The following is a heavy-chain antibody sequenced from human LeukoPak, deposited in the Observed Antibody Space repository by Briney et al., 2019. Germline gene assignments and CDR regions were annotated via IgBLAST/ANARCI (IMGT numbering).Heavy chain of an antibody. J-gene: IGHJ4*02. Sequence: GGSLRLSCAASGFTFSSYGMHWVRQAPGKGLEWVAVIWYDGSNKYYADSVKGRFTISRDNSKNTLYLQMNSLRAEDTAVYYCARAGCSSTSCYVSSYYFDNWGQGTLVTVSS. CDR2: IWYDGSNK. V-gene: IGHV3-33*01. CDR1: GFTFSSYG. D-gene: IGHD2-2*01. CDR3: ARAGCSSTSCYVSSYYFDN.